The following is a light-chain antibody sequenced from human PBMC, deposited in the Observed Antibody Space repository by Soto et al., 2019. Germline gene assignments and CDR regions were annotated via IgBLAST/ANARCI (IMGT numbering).Light chain of an antibody. V-gene: IGKV3-20*01. Sequence: EIALTQSPATLSLSPGERATLSCRTSQSVSIDHLACYQQKSGQAPRLLIYGESNRATGIPDRFSGSGSGKDFTLTISRLEPEDFAVYNSQQYGRSWLTVGHGTKGDIX. CDR1: QSVSIDH. CDR3: QQYGRSWLT. J-gene: IGKJ1*01. CDR2: GES.